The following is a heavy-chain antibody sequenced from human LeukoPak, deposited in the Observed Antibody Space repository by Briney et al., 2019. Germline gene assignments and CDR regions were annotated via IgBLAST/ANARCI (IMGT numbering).Heavy chain of an antibody. V-gene: IGHV3-23*01. CDR2: IIGSGGST. D-gene: IGHD4-23*01. CDR3: AKTRNYGGNAYYFDY. J-gene: IGHJ4*02. Sequence: PGGSLRLSCAASGFTFSSYAMSWVRQAPGKGLEWVSAIIGSGGSTYYADSVKGRFTISRDNSKNTVYLQMNSLRADDTAVYYCAKTRNYGGNAYYFDYWGQGTLVTVSS. CDR1: GFTFSSYA.